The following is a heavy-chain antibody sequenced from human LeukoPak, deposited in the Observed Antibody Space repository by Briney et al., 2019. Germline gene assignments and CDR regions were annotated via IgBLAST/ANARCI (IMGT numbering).Heavy chain of an antibody. CDR2: IYHSGST. Sequence: PSGTLSLTCAVSGVSISSNNWWNWVRQPPGKGLEWIGEIYHSGSTYYNPSLKSRVTISVAKNQFSLKLSSVTAADTAVYYCARGWAYYFDYWGQGTLVTVSS. D-gene: IGHD1-26*01. J-gene: IGHJ4*02. CDR3: ARGWAYYFDY. CDR1: GVSISSNNW. V-gene: IGHV4-4*02.